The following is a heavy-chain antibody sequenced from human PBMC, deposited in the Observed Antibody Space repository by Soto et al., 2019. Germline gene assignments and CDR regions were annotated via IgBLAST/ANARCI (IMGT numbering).Heavy chain of an antibody. CDR3: ASPYGDYFDY. J-gene: IGHJ4*02. D-gene: IGHD4-17*01. CDR1: GGSISSSSYY. Sequence: SETLSLTCTVSGGSISSSSYYWGWIRQPPGKGLEWIGSIYYSGSTYYNPSLKSRVTISVDTSKNQFSLKLSSVTAADTAVYYCASPYGDYFDYWGQGTLVTVSS. V-gene: IGHV4-39*01. CDR2: IYYSGST.